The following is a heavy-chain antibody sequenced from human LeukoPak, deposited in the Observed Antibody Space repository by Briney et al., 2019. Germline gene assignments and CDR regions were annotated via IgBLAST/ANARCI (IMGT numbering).Heavy chain of an antibody. Sequence: SETLSLTCTVSGGSISSSSYYWGWIRQPPGKGLEWIGSIYYSGSTYYNPSLKSRVTISVDTSKNQFSLKLSSVTAADTAVHYCARQLYVVVVPAAMAWGYWGQGTLVTVSS. D-gene: IGHD2-2*01. CDR3: ARQLYVVVVPAAMAWGY. CDR1: GGSISSSSYY. V-gene: IGHV4-39*01. CDR2: IYYSGST. J-gene: IGHJ4*02.